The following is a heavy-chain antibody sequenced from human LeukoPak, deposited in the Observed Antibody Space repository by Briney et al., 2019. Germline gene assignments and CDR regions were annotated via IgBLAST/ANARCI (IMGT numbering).Heavy chain of an antibody. CDR3: ARGGDTIFVADYYYGMDV. D-gene: IGHD3-9*01. CDR2: ISGSGGST. J-gene: IGHJ6*02. V-gene: IGHV3-23*01. CDR1: GFTFSSYA. Sequence: GGSLRLSCAASGFTFSSYAMSWVRQAPGKGLEWVSAISGSGGSTYYADSVKGRFTISRDNSKNTLYLQMNSLRAEDTAVYYCARGGDTIFVADYYYGMDVWGQGTTVTVSS.